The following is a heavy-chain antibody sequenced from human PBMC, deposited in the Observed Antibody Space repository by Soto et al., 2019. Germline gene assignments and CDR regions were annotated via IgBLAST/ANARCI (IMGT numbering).Heavy chain of an antibody. CDR1: VFRFSSYS. D-gene: IGHD3-22*01. CDR3: ATMRGFFEF. V-gene: IGHV3-23*01. CDR2: ITGSGDKT. Sequence: EVQLLESGGGLVQPGGSLRLSCAATSVFRFSSYSMSWVRQTPGKGLEWVSAITGSGDKTYYADSVEGRFTISRDNSKDTHYLQMSSLRAEDTAIYYCATMRGFFEFWGQGTLVTVSS. J-gene: IGHJ4*02.